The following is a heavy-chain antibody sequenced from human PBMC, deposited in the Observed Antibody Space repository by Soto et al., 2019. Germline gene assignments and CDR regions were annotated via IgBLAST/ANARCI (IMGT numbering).Heavy chain of an antibody. J-gene: IGHJ6*02. CDR2: INPSGGST. CDR1: GYTFTSYY. CDR3: ASDYVDTARVAYYYYGMDV. D-gene: IGHD5-18*01. V-gene: IGHV1-46*01. Sequence: ASVKVSCKASGYTFTSYYMHWVRQAPGQGLEWMGIINPSGGSTSYAQKFQGRVTMTRDTSTSTVYMELSSLRSEDTAVYFCASDYVDTARVAYYYYGMDVWGQGTTVTVTS.